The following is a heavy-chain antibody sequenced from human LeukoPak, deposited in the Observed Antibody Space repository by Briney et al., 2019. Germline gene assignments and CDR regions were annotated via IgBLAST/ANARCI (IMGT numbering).Heavy chain of an antibody. CDR3: AREAYDSSALDY. D-gene: IGHD3-22*01. V-gene: IGHV4-39*07. Sequence: SETLSLTCTVSGGSISSSSYYWGWIRQPPGKGLEWIGSIYYSGSTYYNPSLKSRVTISVDTSKNQFSLKLSSVTAADTAVYYCAREAYDSSALDYWGQGTLVTVSS. J-gene: IGHJ4*02. CDR1: GGSISSSSYY. CDR2: IYYSGST.